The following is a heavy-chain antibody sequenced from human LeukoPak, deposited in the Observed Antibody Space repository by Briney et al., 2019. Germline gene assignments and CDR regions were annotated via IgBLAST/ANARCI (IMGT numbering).Heavy chain of an antibody. J-gene: IGHJ5*02. CDR1: GYTFTGYY. CDR3: ARDCFGFFNWFDP. V-gene: IGHV1-2*02. D-gene: IGHD3-3*01. Sequence: ASVKVSCKASGYTFTGYYMHWVRQAPGQGLEWMGWINPNSGGTNYAQKFQGRVTMTRDTSISTAYMELGRLRSDDTAVYYCARDCFGFFNWFDPWGQGTLVTVSS. CDR2: INPNSGGT.